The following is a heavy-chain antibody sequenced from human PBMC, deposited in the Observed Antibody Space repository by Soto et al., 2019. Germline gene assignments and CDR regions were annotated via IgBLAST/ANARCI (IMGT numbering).Heavy chain of an antibody. J-gene: IGHJ4*02. Sequence: EVQLVESGGGLVQPGGSLRLSCAASGFTFNSYGMHWVRQAPGKGLEWVSYISDSSTTKFYADSVKGRFTISRDNTKNSLFLQMNSLRAGDTAVYFCASEGYNYCDYWGQRTLVTVSS. CDR3: ASEGYNYCDY. CDR1: GFTFNSYG. CDR2: ISDSSTTK. D-gene: IGHD5-12*01. V-gene: IGHV3-48*03.